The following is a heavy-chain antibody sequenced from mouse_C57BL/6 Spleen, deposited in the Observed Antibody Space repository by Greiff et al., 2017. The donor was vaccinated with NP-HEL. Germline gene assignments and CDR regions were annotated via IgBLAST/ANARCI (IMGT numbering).Heavy chain of an antibody. CDR3: AKEAITTVVAVDFDV. J-gene: IGHJ1*03. CDR2: INPYNGDT. V-gene: IGHV1-20*01. Sequence: EVQLQQSGPELVKPGDSVKISCKASGYSFTGYFMNWVMQSHGKSLEWIGRINPYNGDTFYNQKFKGKATLTVDKSSSTAHMELRSLTSEDSAVYYCAKEAITTVVAVDFDVWGTGTTVTVSS. CDR1: GYSFTGYF. D-gene: IGHD1-1*01.